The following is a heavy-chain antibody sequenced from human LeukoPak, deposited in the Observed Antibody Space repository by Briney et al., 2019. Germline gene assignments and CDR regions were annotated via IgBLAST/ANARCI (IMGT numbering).Heavy chain of an antibody. J-gene: IGHJ3*02. CDR1: GGSISSGGYY. Sequence: SETLSLTCTVSGGSISSGGYYWSWIRQHPGKGLEWIGYIYYSGSTYYNPSLKSRVTISVDTSKNQFSLKLSSVTAADTAVYYCARFGYSGYDYFRTGQGNAFDIWGQGTMVTVSS. D-gene: IGHD5-12*01. CDR3: ARFGYSGYDYFRTGQGNAFDI. CDR2: IYYSGST. V-gene: IGHV4-31*03.